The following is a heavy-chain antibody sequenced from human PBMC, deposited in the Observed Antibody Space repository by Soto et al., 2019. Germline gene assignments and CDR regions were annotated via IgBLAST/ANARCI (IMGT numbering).Heavy chain of an antibody. J-gene: IGHJ5*02. V-gene: IGHV4-30-4*01. CDR1: GGSISSGDYY. Sequence: SETLSLTCTVSGGSISSGDYYWSWIRQPPGKGLEWIGYIYYSGSTYYNPSLKSRVTISVDTSKNQFSLKLSSVTAADTAVYYGARAPNYGFDWFSINWFDPWGQGTLVTVSS. D-gene: IGHD3-9*01. CDR3: ARAPNYGFDWFSINWFDP. CDR2: IYYSGST.